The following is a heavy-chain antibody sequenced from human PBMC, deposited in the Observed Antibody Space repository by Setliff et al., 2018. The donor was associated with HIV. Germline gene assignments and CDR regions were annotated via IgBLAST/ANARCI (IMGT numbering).Heavy chain of an antibody. CDR3: ARDLDPYFAMAV. CDR1: GFTFSTYW. CDR2: IKQDGSEE. J-gene: IGHJ6*02. Sequence: GGSLRLSCAASGFTFSTYWMIWVRQAPGKGLEWVAKIKQDGSEEYYVDSVKGRFTISRDNSKNTLYLQMSILRPEDTAVYYCARDLDPYFAMAVWGQGTTVTVSS. V-gene: IGHV3-7*01.